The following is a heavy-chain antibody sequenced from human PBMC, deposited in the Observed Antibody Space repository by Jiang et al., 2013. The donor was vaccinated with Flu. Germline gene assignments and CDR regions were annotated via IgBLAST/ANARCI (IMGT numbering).Heavy chain of an antibody. D-gene: IGHD3-10*01. CDR2: IIPIFGTA. V-gene: IGHV1-69*06. Sequence: SYAISWVRQAPGQGLEWMGGIIPIFGTANYAQKFQGRVTITADKSTSTAYMELSSLRSEDTAVYYCASITMVRGVISHFDYWGQGTLVTVSS. CDR1: SYA. CDR3: ASITMVRGVISHFDY. J-gene: IGHJ4*02.